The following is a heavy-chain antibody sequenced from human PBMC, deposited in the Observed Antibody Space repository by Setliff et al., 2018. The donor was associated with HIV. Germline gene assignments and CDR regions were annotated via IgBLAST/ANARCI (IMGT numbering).Heavy chain of an antibody. D-gene: IGHD6-19*01. Sequence: ASVKVSCKASGYTFTGYYMHWVRQAPGQGLEWMGRINPNSGGTNYAQKFQGRVTMTRDTSISTAYMELSSLRSEDTAVYYCARDRGDRGLVRNYFDYWGQGTLVTVSS. CDR3: ARDRGDRGLVRNYFDY. CDR2: INPNSGGT. CDR1: GYTFTGYY. J-gene: IGHJ4*02. V-gene: IGHV1-2*06.